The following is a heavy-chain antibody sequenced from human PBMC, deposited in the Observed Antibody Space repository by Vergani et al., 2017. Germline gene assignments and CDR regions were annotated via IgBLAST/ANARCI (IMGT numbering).Heavy chain of an antibody. V-gene: IGHV1-69*06. D-gene: IGHD5-18*01. CDR2: IIPIFGTA. J-gene: IGHJ6*02. CDR1: GGTFSSYA. CDR3: ARLGETWIHPYYYYGMDV. Sequence: QVQLVQSGAEVKKPGSSVKVSCKAPGGTFSSYAISWVRQAPGQGLEWMGGIIPIFGTANYAQKFQGRVTITADKSTSTAYMELSSLRSEDTAVYYCARLGETWIHPYYYYGMDVWGQGTTVTVSS.